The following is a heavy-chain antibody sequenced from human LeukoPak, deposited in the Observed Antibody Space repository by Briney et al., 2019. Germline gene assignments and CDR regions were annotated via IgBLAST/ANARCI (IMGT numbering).Heavy chain of an antibody. CDR1: GFTFSNAW. J-gene: IGHJ6*03. Sequence: PGGSLRLSCAASGFTFSNAWMSWVRQAPGKGLEWVSAISGSGGSTYYADSVKGRFTISRDNSKNTLYLQMNSLRAEDTAVYYCAKGSSLTGLYYYYYYYMDVWGKGTTVTVSS. CDR2: ISGSGGST. V-gene: IGHV3-23*01. D-gene: IGHD3-10*01. CDR3: AKGSSLTGLYYYYYYYMDV.